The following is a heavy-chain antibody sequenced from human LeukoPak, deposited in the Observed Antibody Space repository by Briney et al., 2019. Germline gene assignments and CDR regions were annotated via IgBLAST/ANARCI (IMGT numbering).Heavy chain of an antibody. D-gene: IGHD6-13*01. CDR3: ARDPYSSSWSYGMDV. V-gene: IGHV4-59*01. CDR1: GGSISSYY. CDR2: IYYSGST. Sequence: PSETLSLTCTVSGGSISSYYWSWIRQPPGKGLEWIGYIYYSGSTNYNPSLKSRVTISVDTSKNQFSLKLSSVTAADTAVYYCARDPYSSSWSYGMDVWGQGTTVTVSS. J-gene: IGHJ6*02.